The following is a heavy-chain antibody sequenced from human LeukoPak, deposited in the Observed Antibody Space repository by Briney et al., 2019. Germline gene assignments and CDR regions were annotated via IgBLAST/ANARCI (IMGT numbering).Heavy chain of an antibody. Sequence: PSQTLSLTCAISGDSVSSSSAAWNWIRQSPSRGLEWLGRTYYRSKWYNDYAISVKGRITINPDTSKNQFSLHLNSVTPEDTALYFCAKISSSAESNFDYWGQGTLLTVSS. CDR1: GDSVSSSSAA. V-gene: IGHV6-1*01. D-gene: IGHD6-25*01. CDR2: TYYRSKWYN. CDR3: AKISSSAESNFDY. J-gene: IGHJ4*02.